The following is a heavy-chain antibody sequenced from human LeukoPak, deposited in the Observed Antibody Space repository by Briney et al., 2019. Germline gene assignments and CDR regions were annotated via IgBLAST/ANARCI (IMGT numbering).Heavy chain of an antibody. Sequence: GGSLRLSCAASGFTFSSYGMHWVRQAPGKGLEWVAFIRYDGRNKYYADSVKGRFTLSRDNSKNTVYLQMNSLRVEDTALYYCAKGEGDRSWYYFDYWGQGTLVTVSS. CDR1: GFTFSSYG. CDR3: AKGEGDRSWYYFDY. D-gene: IGHD6-13*01. V-gene: IGHV3-30*02. CDR2: IRYDGRNK. J-gene: IGHJ4*02.